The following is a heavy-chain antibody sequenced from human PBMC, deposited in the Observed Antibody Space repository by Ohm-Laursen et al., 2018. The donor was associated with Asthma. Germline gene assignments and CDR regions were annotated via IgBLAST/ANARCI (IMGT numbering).Heavy chain of an antibody. J-gene: IGHJ6*02. CDR2: IWFDGSKK. CDR1: GFSFSING. CDR3: ARETATGSQNIHYYDLDV. Sequence: SLRLSCSASGFSFSINGMHWVRQAPGKGLEWVALIWFDGSKKYYADSVKGRFTISRDNSKNTLYLQMNTLRAEDTAVYYCARETATGSQNIHYYDLDVWGQGTTVIVSS. D-gene: IGHD2-15*01. V-gene: IGHV3-33*01.